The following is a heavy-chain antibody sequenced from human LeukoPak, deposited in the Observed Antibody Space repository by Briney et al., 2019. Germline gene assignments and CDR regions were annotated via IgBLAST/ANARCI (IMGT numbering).Heavy chain of an antibody. V-gene: IGHV1-18*01. D-gene: IGHD3-10*01. CDR2: ISAYNDNT. CDR3: ARQGFYYGSGSGEGGMDV. CDR1: GYTFTSYG. J-gene: IGHJ6*03. Sequence: GASVMVSCKASGYTFTSYGISWVRQAPEQGLERMGWISAYNDNTNFAQKFQGRVTMTTDTSTSTAYMELRSLRSDDTAVYYCARQGFYYGSGSGEGGMDVWGKGTTVTISS.